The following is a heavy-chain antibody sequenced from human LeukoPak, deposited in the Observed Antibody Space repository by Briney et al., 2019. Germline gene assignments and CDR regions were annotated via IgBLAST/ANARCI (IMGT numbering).Heavy chain of an antibody. CDR3: ARGSYYYGSGRDY. D-gene: IGHD3-10*01. Sequence: PSQTLSLTCTVSGGSISSGDYYWSWIRQPPGKGLEWIGYIYYSGSTYYNPSLKSRVTISVDTSKNQFSLKLSSVTAADTAVYHCARGSYYYGSGRDYWGQGTLVTVSS. CDR2: IYYSGST. J-gene: IGHJ4*02. V-gene: IGHV4-30-4*01. CDR1: GGSISSGDYY.